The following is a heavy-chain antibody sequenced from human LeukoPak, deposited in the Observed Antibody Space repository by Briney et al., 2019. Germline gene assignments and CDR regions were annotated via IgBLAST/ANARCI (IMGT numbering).Heavy chain of an antibody. CDR3: ARHDETYYDFWSGYYISDY. Sequence: SETLSLTCTVSGGSISSSSYYWGWIRQPPGKGLEWIGSIYYSGSTYYNPSLKSRVTISVDTSKNQFSLKLSSVTAADTAVYYCARHDETYYDFWSGYYISDYWGQGTLVTVSS. CDR1: GGSISSSSYY. J-gene: IGHJ4*02. CDR2: IYYSGST. V-gene: IGHV4-39*01. D-gene: IGHD3-3*01.